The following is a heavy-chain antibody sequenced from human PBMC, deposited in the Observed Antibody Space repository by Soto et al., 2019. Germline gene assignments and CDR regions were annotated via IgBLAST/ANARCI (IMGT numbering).Heavy chain of an antibody. CDR2: IYSYDAT. Sequence: PGGALRLSCAASGFNLTSSYLSWVRQAPGKGLEWVSLIYSYDATFYTDSVKGRFTISRDSSKNTLFLQMNDLRAEDTAVYYCATRIASSGRYYFDYWGQGTLVTVSS. CDR1: GFNLTSSY. CDR3: ATRIASSGRYYFDY. V-gene: IGHV3-53*01. D-gene: IGHD6-13*01. J-gene: IGHJ4*02.